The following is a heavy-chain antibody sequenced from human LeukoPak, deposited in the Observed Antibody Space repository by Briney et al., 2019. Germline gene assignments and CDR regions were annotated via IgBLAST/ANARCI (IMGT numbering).Heavy chain of an antibody. CDR1: GFTFSNAW. J-gene: IGHJ6*03. CDR3: TTGTPYYDFWSGYYPPYYYYMDV. Sequence: GGSLRLSCAASGFTFSNAWMSWVRQAPGKGLEWVGRIKSKTDGGTTDYAAPVKGRFTISRDDSKNTLYLQMNSLKTEDTAVYYCTTGTPYYDFWSGYYPPYYYYMDVWGKRTTVTVSS. D-gene: IGHD3-3*01. V-gene: IGHV3-15*01. CDR2: IKSKTDGGTT.